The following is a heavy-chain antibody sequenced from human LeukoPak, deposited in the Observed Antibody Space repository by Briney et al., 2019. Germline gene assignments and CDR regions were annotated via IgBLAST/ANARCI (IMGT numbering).Heavy chain of an antibody. CDR3: ARGRSGYDPLSVYFDY. Sequence: SETLSLTCTVSGGSISSYYWSWIRQPPGKGLEWIGYIYYSGSTNYNPSLKSRVTISVDTSKNQFSLKLSSVTAADTAVYYCARGRSGYDPLSVYFDYWGQGTLVTVSS. CDR2: IYYSGST. V-gene: IGHV4-59*01. CDR1: GGSISSYY. D-gene: IGHD5-12*01. J-gene: IGHJ4*02.